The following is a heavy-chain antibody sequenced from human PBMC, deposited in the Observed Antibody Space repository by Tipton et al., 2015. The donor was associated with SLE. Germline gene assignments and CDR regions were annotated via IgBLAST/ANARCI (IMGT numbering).Heavy chain of an antibody. CDR3: ATTLTGYFDL. CDR2: INHSGST. D-gene: IGHD2-8*02. CDR1: GGSISSHY. V-gene: IGHV4-34*01. J-gene: IGHJ2*01. Sequence: TLSLTCTVSGGSISSHYWSWIRQPPGKGLEWIGEINHSGSTNYNPSLKSRVTISVDTSKSQFSLKLSSVTAADTAVYYCATTLTGYFDLWGRGTLVTVSS.